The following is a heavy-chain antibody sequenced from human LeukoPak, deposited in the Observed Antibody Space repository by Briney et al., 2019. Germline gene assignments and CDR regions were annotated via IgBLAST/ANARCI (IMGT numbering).Heavy chain of an antibody. CDR2: VNPSGST. CDR3: ARLKLLRQYYFDY. V-gene: IGHV4-34*01. Sequence: SETLSLTCAVYGGSFSGYYWTWIRQPPGKGLEWIGEVNPSGSTNYNPSLKSRVTISVDTSKNQSSLKLSSVTAADTAVYYCARLKLLRQYYFDYWGQGTLVTVSS. J-gene: IGHJ4*02. D-gene: IGHD2-2*01. CDR1: GGSFSGYY.